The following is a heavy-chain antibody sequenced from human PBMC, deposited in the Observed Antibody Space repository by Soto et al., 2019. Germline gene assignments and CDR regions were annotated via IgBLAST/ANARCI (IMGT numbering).Heavy chain of an antibody. V-gene: IGHV4-34*01. J-gene: IGHJ4*02. Sequence: ETLSLTCAVYGGSFSGYYWSWIRQPPGKGLEWIGEINHSGSTNYNPSLKSRVTISVDTSKNQFSLKLSSVTAADTAVYYCARMVAAAGFDYWGQGTLVTVSS. D-gene: IGHD6-13*01. CDR1: GGSFSGYY. CDR3: ARMVAAAGFDY. CDR2: INHSGST.